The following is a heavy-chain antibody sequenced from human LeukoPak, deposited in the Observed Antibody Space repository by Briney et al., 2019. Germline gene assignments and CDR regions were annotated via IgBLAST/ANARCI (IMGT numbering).Heavy chain of an antibody. CDR2: ISGSGGST. Sequence: GGSLRLPCAASGFTFSSYAMSWVRQAPGKGLEWVSAISGSGGSTYYADSVKGRFTISRDNSKNTLYLQMNSLRAEDTAVYYCAKGIAARWYYFDYWGQGTLVTVSS. D-gene: IGHD6-6*01. V-gene: IGHV3-23*01. CDR3: AKGIAARWYYFDY. CDR1: GFTFSSYA. J-gene: IGHJ4*02.